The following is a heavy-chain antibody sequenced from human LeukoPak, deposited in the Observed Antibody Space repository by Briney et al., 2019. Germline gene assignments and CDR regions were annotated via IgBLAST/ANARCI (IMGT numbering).Heavy chain of an antibody. V-gene: IGHV3-30*04. D-gene: IGHD3-22*01. CDR2: ISYDGSNK. CDR1: GFTFSSYA. CDR3: ASGPYYYDSSGYYFGGRDY. Sequence: GRSLRLSCAASGFTFSSYAMHWVRQAPGKGLEWVAVISYDGSNKYYAGSVKGRFTISRDNSKNTLYLQMNSLRAEDTAVYYCASGPYYYDSSGYYFGGRDYWGQGTLVTVSA. J-gene: IGHJ4*02.